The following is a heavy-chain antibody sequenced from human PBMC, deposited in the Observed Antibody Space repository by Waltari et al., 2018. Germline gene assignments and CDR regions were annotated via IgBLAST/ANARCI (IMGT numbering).Heavy chain of an antibody. J-gene: IGHJ4*02. CDR3: AVIPPFSGSYHQGPFDY. V-gene: IGHV3-9*01. CDR1: GFTFDDYA. Sequence: EVQLVESGGGLVQPGRSLRLSCAASGFTFDDYAMHWVRQAPGKGLEWVSGIRWNSGSIGYADSVKGRFTISRDNAKNSLYLQMNSLRAEDTALYYCAVIPPFSGSYHQGPFDYWGQGTLVTVSS. D-gene: IGHD1-26*01. CDR2: IRWNSGSI.